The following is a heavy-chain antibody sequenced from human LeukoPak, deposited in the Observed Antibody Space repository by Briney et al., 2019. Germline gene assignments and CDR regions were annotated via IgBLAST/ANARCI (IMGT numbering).Heavy chain of an antibody. Sequence: GGSLRLSCAASGFTFSSYAMSWVRQAPGKGLEWVSAISGSGGSTYYADSVKGRFTISRDNSKNTLYLQMNSLRAEDTAVYYCAKDVVAHDDYYYYYYMDVWGKGTTVTVSS. D-gene: IGHD1-1*01. V-gene: IGHV3-23*01. J-gene: IGHJ6*03. CDR3: AKDVVAHDDYYYYYYMDV. CDR2: ISGSGGST. CDR1: GFTFSSYA.